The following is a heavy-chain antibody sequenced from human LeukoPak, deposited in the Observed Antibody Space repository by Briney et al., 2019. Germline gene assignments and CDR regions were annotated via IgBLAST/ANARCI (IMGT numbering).Heavy chain of an antibody. V-gene: IGHV3-15*01. J-gene: IGHJ4*02. CDR2: IKSKTDGGIT. CDR1: GFTFRNVW. D-gene: IGHD3-10*01. Sequence: GGSLRLSCAASGFTFRNVWMGWVRQAPGKGLEWVGRIKSKTDGGITEYAAPVKGRFTISRDDSQNTLYLQMNSLKTEDTAVYYCTTDLFLMFYYGSGRCPRFDYWGQGTLVSVSS. CDR3: TTDLFLMFYYGSGRCPRFDY.